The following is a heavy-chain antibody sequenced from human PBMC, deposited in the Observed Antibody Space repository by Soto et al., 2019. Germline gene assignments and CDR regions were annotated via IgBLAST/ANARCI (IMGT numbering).Heavy chain of an antibody. CDR2: IWYDGSNT. CDR1: GFFLRDFG. D-gene: IGHD6-13*01. CDR3: AKAAAGIIYYGMDV. J-gene: IGHJ6*02. Sequence: GGSLRLSCVASGFFLRDFGMHWVRQAPGKGLEWVSVIWYDGSNTYQGESVKGRFTISRDNSKNTLYLQMNSLRAEDTAVYYCAKAAAGIIYYGMDVWGQGTTVTVSS. V-gene: IGHV3-33*06.